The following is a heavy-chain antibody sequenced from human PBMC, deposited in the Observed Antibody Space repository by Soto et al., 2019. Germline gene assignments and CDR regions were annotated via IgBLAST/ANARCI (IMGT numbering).Heavy chain of an antibody. V-gene: IGHV4-30-4*01. CDR2: IYYSGST. D-gene: IGHD3-10*01. CDR1: GGSISSGDYY. J-gene: IGHJ6*02. Sequence: PSETLSLTCTVSGGSISSGDYYWSWIRQPPGKSLEWIGYIYYSGSTYYNPSLKSRVTISVDTSKNQFSLKLSSVTAADTAVYYCARDSGSGSYYLFDYYYGMDVWGQGTTVTVSS. CDR3: ARDSGSGSYYLFDYYYGMDV.